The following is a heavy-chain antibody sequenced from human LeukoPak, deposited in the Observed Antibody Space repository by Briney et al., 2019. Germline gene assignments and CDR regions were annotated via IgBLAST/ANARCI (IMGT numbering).Heavy chain of an antibody. Sequence: GGSLRLSCAASGFSFSSYWMIWVRQAPGKGLEWVANIKQDGSEKYYVDSVKGRFTISRDNAKNSVYLQMNSLRAEDTAVYYCAREPPMVREVPRAEYFQHWGQGTLVTVSS. CDR1: GFSFSSYW. V-gene: IGHV3-7*01. D-gene: IGHD3-10*01. CDR2: IKQDGSEK. CDR3: AREPPMVREVPRAEYFQH. J-gene: IGHJ1*01.